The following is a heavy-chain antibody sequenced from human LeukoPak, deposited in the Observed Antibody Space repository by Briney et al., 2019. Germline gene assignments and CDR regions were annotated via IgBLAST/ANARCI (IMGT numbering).Heavy chain of an antibody. CDR2: ISGDGVTT. Sequence: PGGSLRLSSSASGFTFSISDMHWVRQAPGKGLHYVSVISGDGVTTSYADFVKGRFTISRDNSKNTVYLQMSSLRAEDTAVYYCVGDGRDGYNIYFHHWGQGTLVTVSS. V-gene: IGHV3-64D*06. D-gene: IGHD5-24*01. CDR3: VGDGRDGYNIYFHH. CDR1: GFTFSISD. J-gene: IGHJ1*01.